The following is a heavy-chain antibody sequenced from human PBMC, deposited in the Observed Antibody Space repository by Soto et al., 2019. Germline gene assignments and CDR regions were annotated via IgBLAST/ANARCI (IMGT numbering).Heavy chain of an antibody. CDR2: IHHGGSI. CDR3: ARANSAHGLYFDL. Sequence: SETLSLTCAVSGGSISSSNWWSWVRQPPGKELEWNGEIHHGGSINYNPKFKSQLNISIDKSKNQFSLNLSSVTAADTAVYHCARANSAHGLYFDLWGQVTQVTVSS. D-gene: IGHD1-26*01. V-gene: IGHV4-4*02. CDR1: GGSISSSNW. J-gene: IGHJ4*02.